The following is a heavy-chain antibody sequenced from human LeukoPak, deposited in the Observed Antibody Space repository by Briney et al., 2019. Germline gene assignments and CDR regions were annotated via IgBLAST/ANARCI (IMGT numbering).Heavy chain of an antibody. CDR1: GGSFSGYY. CDR2: ITHSGSA. V-gene: IGHV4-34*01. Sequence: PSETLSLTCAVYGGSFSGYYWSWIRQPPGKGLEWVGEITHSGSANYNPSLKSRVAISVDTSKNQFSLKLRSVTAADTAVYYCARAPNWFDPWGQGALVTVSS. CDR3: ARAPNWFDP. J-gene: IGHJ5*02.